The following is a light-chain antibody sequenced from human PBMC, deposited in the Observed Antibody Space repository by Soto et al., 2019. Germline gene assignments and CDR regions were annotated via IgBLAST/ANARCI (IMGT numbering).Light chain of an antibody. V-gene: IGLV2-14*01. CDR3: SSYTSSSTLYV. CDR1: SSDVGGYNY. J-gene: IGLJ1*01. Sequence: QYALTQPASVSGSPGQSITISCTGTSSDVGGYNYVSWYQQHPGKAPKLMIFEVSNRPSGVSYRFSGSKSGNTASLTISGLQAEDEADYYCSSYTSSSTLYVFGSGTKLTVL. CDR2: EVS.